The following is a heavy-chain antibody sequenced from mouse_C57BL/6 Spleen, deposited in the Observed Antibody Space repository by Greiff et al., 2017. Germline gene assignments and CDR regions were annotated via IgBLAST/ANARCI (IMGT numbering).Heavy chain of an antibody. CDR3: AREEAYYSNYVWFAY. CDR2: IYPRDGST. V-gene: IGHV1-78*01. D-gene: IGHD2-5*01. CDR1: GYTFTDHT. J-gene: IGHJ3*01. Sequence: VQLQQSDAELVKPGASVKISCKVSGYTFTDHTIHWMKQRPEQGLEWIGYIYPRDGSTKYNEKFKGKATLTADKSSSTAYMQLNSLPSEDSAVYFCAREEAYYSNYVWFAYWGQGTLVTVSA.